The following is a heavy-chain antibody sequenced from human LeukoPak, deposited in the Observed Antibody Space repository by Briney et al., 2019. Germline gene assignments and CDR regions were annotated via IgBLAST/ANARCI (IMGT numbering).Heavy chain of an antibody. J-gene: IGHJ5*02. CDR1: GFTFSSYW. V-gene: IGHV3-7*01. D-gene: IGHD6-13*01. CDR2: IKQDGSEK. CDR3: ARDHEQRLVQEHNWFDP. Sequence: GGSLRLSCAASGFTFSSYWMSWVRQAPGKGLEWVANIKQDGSEKYYVDSVKGRFTISRDNAKNSLYLQMNSLRAEDTAVYYCARDHEQRLVQEHNWFDPWGQGTLVTVSS.